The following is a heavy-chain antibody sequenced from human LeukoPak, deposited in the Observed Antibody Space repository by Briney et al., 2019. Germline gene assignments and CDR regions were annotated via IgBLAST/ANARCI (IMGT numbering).Heavy chain of an antibody. V-gene: IGHV3-33*01. CDR1: GFTFSNYA. CDR2: IWYDGSNN. D-gene: IGHD1-14*01. Sequence: PGGSLRLSCAASGFTFSNYAMHWVRQAPGKGLEWVTVIWYDGSNNYYADSVMGRFTISRDNSRNTLYLQMNSLRAEDTAAYYCATGLGAEPRDYYYHYGMDVWGQGTTVTVSS. J-gene: IGHJ6*02. CDR3: ATGLGAEPRDYYYHYGMDV.